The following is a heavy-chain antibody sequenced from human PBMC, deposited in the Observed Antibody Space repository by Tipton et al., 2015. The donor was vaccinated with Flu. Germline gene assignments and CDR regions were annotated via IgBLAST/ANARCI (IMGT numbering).Heavy chain of an antibody. Sequence: QLVQSGAEVKKPGESLKISCKGSGYSFTSYWIGWVRQMPGKGLEWMGIIYPGDSDTRYSPSFQGQVTISADKSISTAYLQWSSLKASDTAMYYCARPVVPAALTDAFDIWGQGTMVTVSS. D-gene: IGHD2-2*01. V-gene: IGHV5-51*01. CDR3: ARPVVPAALTDAFDI. CDR1: GYSFTSYW. J-gene: IGHJ3*02. CDR2: IYPGDSDT.